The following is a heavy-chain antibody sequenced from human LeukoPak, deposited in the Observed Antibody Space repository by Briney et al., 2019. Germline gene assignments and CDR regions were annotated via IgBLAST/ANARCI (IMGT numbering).Heavy chain of an antibody. V-gene: IGHV3-48*03. Sequence: GGSLRLSCAASGFTFSSYEMNWVRQAPGKGLEWVAYISSSGSAIHYADSVKGRFTISRDNAKNSVYLQMNGLRAEDTAVYYCAREALDPFDYWGQGTLVTVSS. CDR3: AREALDPFDY. J-gene: IGHJ4*02. CDR2: ISSSGSAI. CDR1: GFTFSSYE.